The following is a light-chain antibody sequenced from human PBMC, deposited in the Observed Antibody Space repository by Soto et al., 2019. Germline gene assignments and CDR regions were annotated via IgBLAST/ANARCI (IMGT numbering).Light chain of an antibody. CDR2: DVS. CDR3: CSYAGSSTVV. J-gene: IGLJ2*01. V-gene: IGLV2-11*01. CDR1: SSDVGGYNY. Sequence: QSVLTQPRSVSGSPGQSVTISCTGTSSDVGGYNYVSWYQQHPGNAPKLMIYDVSKRPSGVPDRFSGSKSGNTASLTISGLQAEDEADYYCCSYAGSSTVVFGGGTKLTLL.